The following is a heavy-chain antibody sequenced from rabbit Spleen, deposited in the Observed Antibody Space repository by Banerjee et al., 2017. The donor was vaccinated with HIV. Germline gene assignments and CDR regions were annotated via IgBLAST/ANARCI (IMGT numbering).Heavy chain of an antibody. J-gene: IGHJ6*01. V-gene: IGHV1S45*01. D-gene: IGHD8-1*01. CDR3: ARDTGSSFSTYGMDL. CDR1: GFDFSRGYD. Sequence: QEQLVESGGGLVKPGASLTLTCKASGFDFSRGYDMCWVRQAPGKGLEWIGCIYTGNSKTYYASWAKGRFTISKTSSTTVTLQMTSLTVADTATYFCARDTGSSFSTYGMDLWGPGTLVTVS. CDR2: IYTGNSKT.